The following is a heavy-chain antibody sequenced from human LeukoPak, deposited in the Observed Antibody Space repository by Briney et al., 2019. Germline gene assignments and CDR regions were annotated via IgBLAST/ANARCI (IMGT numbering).Heavy chain of an antibody. CDR2: ISGNGDST. CDR3: ALYCSGGSCYSMGGAFDI. D-gene: IGHD2-15*01. V-gene: IGHV3-23*01. J-gene: IGHJ3*02. Sequence: GGSLRLSCAASGXTFRRYDVSWVRQAPGKGLEWVSAISGNGDSTYYVDSVKGRFTISRDNSKNTLYLQMNSLRAEDTAVYYCALYCSGGSCYSMGGAFDIWGQGTVVTVSS. CDR1: GXTFRRYD.